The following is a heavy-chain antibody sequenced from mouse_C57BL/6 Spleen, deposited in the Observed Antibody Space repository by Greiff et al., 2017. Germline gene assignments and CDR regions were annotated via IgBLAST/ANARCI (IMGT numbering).Heavy chain of an antibody. V-gene: IGHV1-82*01. CDR2: IYPGGGGT. CDR1: GYAFSSSW. CDR3: SRGDDGSSCPLGY. J-gene: IGHJ2*01. D-gene: IGHD1-1*01. Sequence: VQLQQSGPELVKPGASVKLSCKASGYAFSSSWMNWVKQRPGKGLEWIGRIYPGGGGTNYNGKLKGKATLTTDKSSSTAYMQLSSLTSEDSAVYFFSRGDDGSSCPLGYWGQGTTLTVSS.